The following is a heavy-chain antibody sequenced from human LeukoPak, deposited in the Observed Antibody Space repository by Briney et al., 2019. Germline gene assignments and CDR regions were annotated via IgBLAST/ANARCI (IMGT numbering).Heavy chain of an antibody. CDR3: AKDSGSYYLEDAFDI. V-gene: IGHV3-9*01. Sequence: PGGSLRLSCAASGFTFDDYAMHWVRQAPGKGLEWVSGISWNSGSIGYADSVKGRFTISRDNAKNSLYLQMNSLRAEDTALYYCAKDSGSYYLEDAFDIWGQGTMVTVSS. CDR1: GFTFDDYA. D-gene: IGHD1-26*01. CDR2: ISWNSGSI. J-gene: IGHJ3*02.